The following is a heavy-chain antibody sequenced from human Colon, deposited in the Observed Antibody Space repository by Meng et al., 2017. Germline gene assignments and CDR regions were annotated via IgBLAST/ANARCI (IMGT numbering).Heavy chain of an antibody. CDR2: INTANGDV. J-gene: IGHJ4*02. V-gene: IGHV1-3*04. Sequence: QVQLVQSGAEVKKPGASVKVSCKASGYSFTTYSMHCVRQAPGQGLEWMAWINTANGDVLYSETFRARLTITRDAPASTVKMELSSLGSEDTAVYYCATDFSPRGDYWGQGTLVTVSS. CDR3: ATDFSPRGDY. D-gene: IGHD3-3*01. CDR1: GYSFTTYS.